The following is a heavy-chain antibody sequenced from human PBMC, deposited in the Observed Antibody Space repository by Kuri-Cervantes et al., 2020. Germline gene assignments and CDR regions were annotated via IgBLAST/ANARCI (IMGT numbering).Heavy chain of an antibody. D-gene: IGHD2-2*01. J-gene: IGHJ4*02. CDR2: ISAYNGNT. CDR3: ATSLTQPRDCSSTSCYFDY. V-gene: IGHV1-18*01. CDR1: GYTFTSYG. Sequence: ASVKVSCKASGYTFTSYGISWVRQAPGQGLEWMGWISAYNGNTNYAQKLQGRVTMTTDTSTSTAYMELSRLRSDDTAVYYCATSLTQPRDCSSTSCYFDYWGQGTLVTVSS.